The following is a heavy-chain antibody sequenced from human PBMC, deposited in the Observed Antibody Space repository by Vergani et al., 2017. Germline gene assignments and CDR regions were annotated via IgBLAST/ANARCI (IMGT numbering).Heavy chain of an antibody. Sequence: EVQLVESGGGLVQPGRSLRLSCAASGFTFDDYAMHWVRQAPGKGLEWVSGISWNSGSIGYADSVKGRFTISRDNAKNSLYLQMNSLRAEDTAVYYCARDFLGEELWSVMDVWGQGTTVIVSS. CDR1: GFTFDDYA. CDR2: ISWNSGSI. CDR3: ARDFLGEELWSVMDV. D-gene: IGHD3-10*01. J-gene: IGHJ6*02. V-gene: IGHV3-9*01.